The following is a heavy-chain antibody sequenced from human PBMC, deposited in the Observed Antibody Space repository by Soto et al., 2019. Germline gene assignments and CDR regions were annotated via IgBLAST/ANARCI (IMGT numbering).Heavy chain of an antibody. CDR2: IIPIFGTA. J-gene: IGHJ4*02. D-gene: IGHD1-26*01. CDR3: ARDTDSGSYYYQFDY. Sequence: QVQLVQSGAEVKKPGSSVKVSCKASGGTFSSYAISWVRQAPGQGLEWMGGIIPIFGTANYAQKFQGRVTITADESXXTAYMELSSLRSEDTAVYYCARDTDSGSYYYQFDYWGQGTLVTVSS. V-gene: IGHV1-69*12. CDR1: GGTFSSYA.